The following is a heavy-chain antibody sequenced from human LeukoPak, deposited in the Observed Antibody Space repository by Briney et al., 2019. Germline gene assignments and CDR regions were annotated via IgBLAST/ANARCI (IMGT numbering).Heavy chain of an antibody. CDR2: INRDETGI. Sequence: PGGSLRLSCAASGFNFNSYMGWVRQAPEDGLEWVAIINRDETGIYYVDSVKGRFTISRDNAKSSLFLEMNSLRVEDTGVYYCARGDGRGRSDGATWGPGTLVTVSS. CDR1: GFNFNSY. CDR3: ARGDGRGRSDGAT. J-gene: IGHJ1*01. V-gene: IGHV3-7*01. D-gene: IGHD6-19*01.